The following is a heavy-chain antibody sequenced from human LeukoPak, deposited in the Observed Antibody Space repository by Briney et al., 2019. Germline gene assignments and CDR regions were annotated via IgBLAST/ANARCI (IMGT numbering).Heavy chain of an antibody. CDR1: GFTVITND. D-gene: IGHD1-14*01. V-gene: IGHV3-53*01. CDR2: LYSDGNT. J-gene: IGHJ4*02. Sequence: PGGSLRLSCAAAGFTVITNDITWVRQAPGKVLEWVSVLYSDGNTKYADSVQGRFTISKDNSKNTLYLEMNSLSPDDTAVYYCARGVEPLAANTLAYWGQGTLVTVSS. CDR3: ARGVEPLAANTLAY.